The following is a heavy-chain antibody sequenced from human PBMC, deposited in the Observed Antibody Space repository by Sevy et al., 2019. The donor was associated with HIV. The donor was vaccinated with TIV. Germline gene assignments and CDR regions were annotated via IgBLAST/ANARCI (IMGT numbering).Heavy chain of an antibody. V-gene: IGHV3-15*01. J-gene: IGHJ3*02. Sequence: GGSLRLSCAASGFTFSNAWMSWVRQAPGKGLEWVGRFKSKTDGGTTDHAAPVKGRFTISRDDSKNTRYLQMNSLKTEDTAVYYCTTGVPSAATSGRNAFDIWGQGTMVTVSS. D-gene: IGHD2-2*01. CDR2: FKSKTDGGTT. CDR3: TTGVPSAATSGRNAFDI. CDR1: GFTFSNAW.